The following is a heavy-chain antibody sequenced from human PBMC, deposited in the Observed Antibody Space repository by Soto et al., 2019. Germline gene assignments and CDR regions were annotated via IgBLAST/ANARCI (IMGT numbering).Heavy chain of an antibody. CDR1: GYTFTIYG. CDR3: ARVPSIIASTAMIEVVFPYFDF. Sequence: ASVKVSCKASGYTFTIYGISWVRKAPGQGLEWMGWISAYNGNTNYAQKLQGRVTMTTDTSTSTAYMELRSLRSDDTAVYYCARVPSIIASTAMIEVVFPYFDFWGQGTLVTVSS. D-gene: IGHD3-22*01. J-gene: IGHJ4*02. CDR2: ISAYNGNT. V-gene: IGHV1-18*01.